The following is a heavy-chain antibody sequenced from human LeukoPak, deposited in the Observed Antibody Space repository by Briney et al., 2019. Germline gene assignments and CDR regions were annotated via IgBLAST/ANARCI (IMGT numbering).Heavy chain of an antibody. CDR1: GFTFSDYA. D-gene: IGHD2-15*01. Sequence: GGSLRLSCAASGFTFSDYAMSWVRQAPGKGLEWVSYISGSGSTIYYADSVKGGSIISRENKKNSLNKQRYSLRAEDAAVYYCSSRYCSSGSCYFNYWGQGALVTVSS. CDR3: SSRYCSSGSCYFNY. J-gene: IGHJ4*02. V-gene: IGHV3-11*01. CDR2: ISGSGSTI.